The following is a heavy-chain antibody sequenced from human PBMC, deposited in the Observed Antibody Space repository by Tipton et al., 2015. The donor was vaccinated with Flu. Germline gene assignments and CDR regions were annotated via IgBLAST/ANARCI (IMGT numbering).Heavy chain of an antibody. CDR3: ARGIQLWLVNWFDP. Sequence: SLRLSCAASGFTFSYYEMSWVRQAPGKGLEWLSSITSGGSTIYYADSVKGRFTISRDNAENSLYLHMSSLRADDTAVYYCARGIQLWLVNWFDPWGQGTLVTVSS. CDR1: GFTFSYYE. D-gene: IGHD1-1*01. V-gene: IGHV3-48*03. J-gene: IGHJ5*02. CDR2: ITSGGSTI.